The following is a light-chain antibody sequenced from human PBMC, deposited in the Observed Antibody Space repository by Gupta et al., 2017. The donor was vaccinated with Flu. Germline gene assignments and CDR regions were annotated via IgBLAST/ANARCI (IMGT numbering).Light chain of an antibody. CDR2: CNN. J-gene: IGLJ3*02. CDR1: SSNIGSNT. V-gene: IGLV1-44*01. Sequence: QSVLTQPPSASGTPGQRATISCSGSSSNIGSNTVNWYQQLPGAAPKLLIYCNNQRPSGVPDRFSGAKSGTSASLAISGLQSEDEADYYCAAWDDSLNGWVFGGGTKLTVL. CDR3: AAWDDSLNGWV.